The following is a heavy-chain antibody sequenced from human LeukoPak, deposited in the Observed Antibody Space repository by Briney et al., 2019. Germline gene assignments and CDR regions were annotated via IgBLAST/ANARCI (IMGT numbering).Heavy chain of an antibody. Sequence: GSLRLSCAASGFTFSNAWMSWVRQAPGKGLEWVGRIKSKTDGGTTDYAAPVKGRFTISRDDSKNTLYLQMNSLKTEDTAVYYCTTDGVHCSSTSCSWGQGTLVTVSS. CDR3: TTDGVHCSSTSCS. CDR2: IKSKTDGGTT. D-gene: IGHD2-2*01. CDR1: GFTFSNAW. J-gene: IGHJ5*02. V-gene: IGHV3-15*01.